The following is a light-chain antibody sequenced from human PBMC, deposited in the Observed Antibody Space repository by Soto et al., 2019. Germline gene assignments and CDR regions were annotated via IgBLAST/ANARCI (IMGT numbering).Light chain of an antibody. CDR3: QQRDNWPPYT. J-gene: IGKJ2*01. Sequence: EIVLTQSPATLSLSPGERATLSYRASHNVNTYLAWYQQKPGQAPRLLIYEASNRATGIPARFSGSGSGTDFTLTISRLESEDFAVYYCQQRDNWPPYTFGRGTKLEIK. CDR2: EAS. V-gene: IGKV3-11*01. CDR1: HNVNTY.